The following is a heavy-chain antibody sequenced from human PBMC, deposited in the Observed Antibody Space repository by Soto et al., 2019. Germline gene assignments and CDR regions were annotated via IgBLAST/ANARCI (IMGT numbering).Heavy chain of an antibody. CDR1: SFTFSNFW. V-gene: IGHV3-7*03. CDR2: IKQDGSDK. Sequence: EVQLVESGGGLVQPGGSLRLSCAASSFTFSNFWMSWVRQAPGKGLVWVASIKQDGSDKYYVDSVKGRFIISRDNAKNSLSLQMNSLRAEDTAVYFCTTNTVTKVDDYWGQGTLGTVSS. CDR3: TTNTVTKVDDY. D-gene: IGHD4-17*01. J-gene: IGHJ4*02.